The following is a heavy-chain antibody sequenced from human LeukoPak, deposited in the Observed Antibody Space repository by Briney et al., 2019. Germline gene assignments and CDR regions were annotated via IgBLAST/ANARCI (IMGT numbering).Heavy chain of an antibody. J-gene: IGHJ5*02. CDR3: ARYSSAWFDP. CDR2: IYYSGST. D-gene: IGHD6-25*01. CDR1: GGSISSRGYY. Sequence: SEALSLTCTVSGGSISSRGYYWGWIRQPPGKGLEWIGHIYYSGSTYYNPSLKSRVTISVDTSKNQFSLKLSSVTAADTAVYNCARYSSAWFDPWGQGTLVTVSS. V-gene: IGHV4-39*01.